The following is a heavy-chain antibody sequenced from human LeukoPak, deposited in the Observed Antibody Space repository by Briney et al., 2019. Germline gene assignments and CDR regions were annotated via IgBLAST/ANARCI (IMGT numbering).Heavy chain of an antibody. D-gene: IGHD3-10*01. CDR2: IYYSGST. CDR3: ARLYYGSGTY. CDR1: GGSINNFY. V-gene: IGHV4-59*01. J-gene: IGHJ4*02. Sequence: SETLSLTCTVSGGSINNFYWSWIRQPPGGGLEWIGYIYYSGSTNYNPSLKSRVTISVDTSKNQFSLKLSSVTAADTAVYYCARLYYGSGTYWGQGTLVTVSS.